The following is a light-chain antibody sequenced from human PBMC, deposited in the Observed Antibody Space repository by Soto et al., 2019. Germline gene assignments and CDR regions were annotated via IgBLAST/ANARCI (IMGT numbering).Light chain of an antibody. J-gene: IGKJ5*01. CDR1: QSVTTR. CDR3: QQYNNWPS. V-gene: IGKV3D-15*01. Sequence: IILTQSPGTLSLSPGERVTLSCRASQSVTTRLAWYQHKPGQAPRLLMSGASSRASGVPVRFSGSGSGTEFTLTISSLQSEDFAVYYCQQYNNWPSFGHGTRLEIK. CDR2: GAS.